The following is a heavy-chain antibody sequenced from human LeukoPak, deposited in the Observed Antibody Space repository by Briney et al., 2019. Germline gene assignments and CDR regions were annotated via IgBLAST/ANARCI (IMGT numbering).Heavy chain of an antibody. CDR3: ARDGLVPWSGELIVYGMDV. J-gene: IGHJ6*02. CDR2: ISGSGSGI. D-gene: IGHD3-10*01. CDR1: GFPFSTYS. V-gene: IGHV3-48*04. Sequence: GGSLRLSCAASGFPFSTYSLNWVRLAPGKGLEWLSYISGSGSGIYYADSVKGRFTISRDNAKNSLYLHMSSLRAEDTAVYYCARDGLVPWSGELIVYGMDVWGQGTTVIVSS.